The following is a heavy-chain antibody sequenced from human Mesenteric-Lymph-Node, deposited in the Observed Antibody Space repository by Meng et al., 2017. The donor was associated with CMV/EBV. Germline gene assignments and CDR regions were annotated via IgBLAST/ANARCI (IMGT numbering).Heavy chain of an antibody. CDR1: GGSFSGYY. V-gene: IGHV4-34*01. J-gene: IGHJ4*02. CDR3: ARPKWGGIAVAGNLFDY. D-gene: IGHD6-19*01. CDR2: INHSGST. Sequence: GSLRLSCAVYGGSFSGYYWSWIRQPPGKGLEWIGEINHSGSTNYNPSLKSRVTISVDTSKNQFSLKLSSVTAADTAVYYCARPKWGGIAVAGNLFDYWGQGTLVTVSS.